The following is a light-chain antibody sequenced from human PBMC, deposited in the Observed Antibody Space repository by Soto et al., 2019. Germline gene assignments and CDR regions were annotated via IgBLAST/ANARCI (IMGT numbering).Light chain of an antibody. Sequence: LSTLSASLGDMVTITCRASQTVNAWLAWYQHKPGKAPKPLIYDASILESGVPSRFSGSGSGTDFTLTISSLHPDDFATYYCQQYNSYSPTFGQGTKVDIK. CDR1: QTVNAW. CDR3: QQYNSYSPT. CDR2: DAS. V-gene: IGKV1-5*01. J-gene: IGKJ1*01.